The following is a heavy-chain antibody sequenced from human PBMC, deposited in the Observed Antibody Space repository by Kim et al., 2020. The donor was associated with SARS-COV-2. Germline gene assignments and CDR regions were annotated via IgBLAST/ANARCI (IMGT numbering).Heavy chain of an antibody. D-gene: IGHD3-3*01. Sequence: SETLSLTCTVSGGSISSGGYYWSWIRQHPGKGLEWIGYIYYSGSTYYNPSLKSRVTISVDTSKNQFSLKLSSVTAVDTAVYYCARAPRRIITIFGVVTHFDYWGQGTLVTVSS. J-gene: IGHJ4*02. CDR3: ARAPRRIITIFGVVTHFDY. CDR2: IYYSGST. V-gene: IGHV4-31*03. CDR1: GGSISSGGYY.